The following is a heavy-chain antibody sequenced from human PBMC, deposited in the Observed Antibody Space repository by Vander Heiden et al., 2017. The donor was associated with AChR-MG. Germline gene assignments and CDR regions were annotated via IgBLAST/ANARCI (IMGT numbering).Heavy chain of an antibody. CDR2: ISWNSGSI. V-gene: IGHV3-9*01. CDR1: GFTFDDYA. Sequence: EVQLVESGGGLVQPGRSLRLSCAASGFTFDDYAMHWVRQAPGKGLEWVSGISWNSGSIGYADSVKGRFTISRDNAKNSLYLQMNSLRAEDTALYYCASLGGYCSSTSCYQDAFDIWGQGTMVTVSS. D-gene: IGHD2-2*01. CDR3: ASLGGYCSSTSCYQDAFDI. J-gene: IGHJ3*02.